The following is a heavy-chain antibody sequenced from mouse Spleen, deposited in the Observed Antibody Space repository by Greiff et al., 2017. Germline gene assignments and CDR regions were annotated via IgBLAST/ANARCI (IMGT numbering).Heavy chain of an antibody. CDR1: GFSLTSYG. Sequence: QVQLKETGPGLVAPSQSLSITCTVSGFSLTSYGVHWVRQPPGKGLEWLVVIWSDGSTNYNSALKSRLSISKDNSKSQVFLKMNSLQTDDTAMYYCARHEAYYRSSAWFAYWGQGTLVTVSA. D-gene: IGHD2-14*01. CDR2: IWSDGST. J-gene: IGHJ3*01. V-gene: IGHV2-6-1*01. CDR3: ARHEAYYRSSAWFAY.